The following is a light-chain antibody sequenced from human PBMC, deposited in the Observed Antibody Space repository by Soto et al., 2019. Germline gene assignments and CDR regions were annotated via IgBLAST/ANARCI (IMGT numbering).Light chain of an antibody. J-gene: IGLJ1*01. V-gene: IGLV2-14*01. CDR2: DVS. CDR1: SSDVGGYNY. Sequence: QSVLTQPASVSGSPGQSITISCTGTSSDVGGYNYVSWYQQHPGKAPKLMIYDVSNRPSGVSNRFSGSKSGNAASLTISGLQAEDEADYYCSSYTSISPYVFGTGTRSPS. CDR3: SSYTSISPYV.